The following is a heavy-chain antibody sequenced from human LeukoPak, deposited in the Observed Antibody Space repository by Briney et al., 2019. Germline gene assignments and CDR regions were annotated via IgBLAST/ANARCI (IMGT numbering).Heavy chain of an antibody. V-gene: IGHV1-2*02. CDR2: INPNSGGT. D-gene: IGHD3-22*01. Sequence: ASVTVSCKASGYTFTGYYMHWVRQAPGQGLEWMGWINPNSGGTNYAQKFQGRVTMTRDTSISTAYMELSRLRSDDTAVYYCARVRNPYYYDSSGSLTDAFDIWGQGTMVTVSS. CDR3: ARVRNPYYYDSSGSLTDAFDI. CDR1: GYTFTGYY. J-gene: IGHJ3*02.